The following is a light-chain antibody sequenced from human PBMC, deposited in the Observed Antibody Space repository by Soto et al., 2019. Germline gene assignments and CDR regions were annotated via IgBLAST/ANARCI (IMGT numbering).Light chain of an antibody. CDR1: QSINNY. CDR3: QQSFSSPPAT. CDR2: AAS. J-gene: IGKJ4*01. V-gene: IGKV1-39*01. Sequence: DIQMTQSPSSLSASVGDRVTITCRASQSINNYLNWYQQKPGKATKLLIFAASSLQSGVPSRFSGSGSGTDFTLTISSLQPEDFSTYYCQQSFSSPPATFGGGTRVEIK.